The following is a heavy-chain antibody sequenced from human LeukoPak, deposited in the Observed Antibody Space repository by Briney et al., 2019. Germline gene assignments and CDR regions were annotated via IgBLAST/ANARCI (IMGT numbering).Heavy chain of an antibody. CDR1: GYTFTGYY. CDR2: INPNSGGT. Sequence: ASVKVSCKASGYTFTGYYMHWVRQAPGQGLEWMGWINPNSGGTNYAQKFQGRVTMTEDTSTDTAYMELSSLRSEDTAVYYCATAKDVWGSRVMRYWGQGTLVTVSS. J-gene: IGHJ4*02. V-gene: IGHV1-2*02. D-gene: IGHD3-16*01. CDR3: ATAKDVWGSRVMRY.